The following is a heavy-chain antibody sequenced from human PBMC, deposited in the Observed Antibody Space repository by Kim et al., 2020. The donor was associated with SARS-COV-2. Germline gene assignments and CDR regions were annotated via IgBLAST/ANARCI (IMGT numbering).Heavy chain of an antibody. Sequence: GGSLRLSCTTSGFTFTGYAMSWVRQAPGKGLEWVSCIDGSDGTIYYVDSVKGRFTISRDNSKNTLYLQMNSLRADDTAVYYCRKGGWGWRGDHWGQGTRVTVSS. V-gene: IGHV3-23*01. CDR3: RKGGWGWRGDH. D-gene: IGHD2-21*01. CDR2: IDGSDGTI. J-gene: IGHJ4*02. CDR1: GFTFTGYA.